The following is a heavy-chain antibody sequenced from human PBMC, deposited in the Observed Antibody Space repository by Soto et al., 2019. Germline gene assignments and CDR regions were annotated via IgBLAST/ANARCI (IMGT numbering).Heavy chain of an antibody. D-gene: IGHD4-17*01. CDR2: IYYSGST. CDR1: GGSISSYY. V-gene: IGHV4-59*01. J-gene: IGHJ5*02. CDR3: ARAGYGDPKKNWFDP. Sequence: QVQLQESGPGLVKPSETLSLTCTVSGGSISSYYWSWIRQPPGKGLEWIGYIYYSGSTNYNPPLKSRVTISVDTSKNQFSLKLSSVTAADTAVYYCARAGYGDPKKNWFDPWGQGTLVTVSS.